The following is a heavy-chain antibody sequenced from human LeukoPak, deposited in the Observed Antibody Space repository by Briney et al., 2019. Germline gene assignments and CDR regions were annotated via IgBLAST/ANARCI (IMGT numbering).Heavy chain of an antibody. CDR2: ISAYNGNT. CDR3: ARPGIVATISWRGYYFDY. Sequence: ASVKVPCKASGYTFTNYAISWVRQAPGQGLEWMGWISAYNGNTNYAQKFQGRVTMTTDTSTSTAYMELRSLRSDDTAMYYCARPGIVATISWRGYYFDYWGQGTLVTVSS. CDR1: GYTFTNYA. J-gene: IGHJ4*02. V-gene: IGHV1-18*01. D-gene: IGHD5-12*01.